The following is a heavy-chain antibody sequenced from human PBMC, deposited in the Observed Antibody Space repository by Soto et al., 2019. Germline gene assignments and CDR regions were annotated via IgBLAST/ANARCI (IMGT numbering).Heavy chain of an antibody. CDR3: AIRYGGTLDY. D-gene: IGHD4-17*01. Sequence: PSETLSLTCTVSGGSISSYYWSWIRQPPGKGLEWIGYIYYSGSTNYNPSLKSRVTISVDTSKNQFSLKLSSVTAADTAVYYCAIRYGGTLDYWGQGTLVTVSS. CDR2: IYYSGST. J-gene: IGHJ4*02. V-gene: IGHV4-59*08. CDR1: GGSISSYY.